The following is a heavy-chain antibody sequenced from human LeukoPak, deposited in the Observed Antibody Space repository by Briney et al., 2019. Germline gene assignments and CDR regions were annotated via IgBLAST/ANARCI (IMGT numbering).Heavy chain of an antibody. CDR2: ISGSGGST. V-gene: IGHV3-23*01. CDR3: AKDPNGDYIGTFDI. D-gene: IGHD4-17*01. Sequence: PGGSLRLSCAASGFTFGAYGMHWVRQAPGKGLEWVSSISGSGGSTQYAASVQGRFTISRDNSKNTLYLQMNSLRAEDTAVYYCAKDPNGDYIGTFDIWGQGTMVTVSS. CDR1: GFTFGAYG. J-gene: IGHJ3*02.